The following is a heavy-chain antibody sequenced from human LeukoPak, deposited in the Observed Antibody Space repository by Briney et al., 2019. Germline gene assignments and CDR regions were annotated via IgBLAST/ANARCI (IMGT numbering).Heavy chain of an antibody. CDR1: GFRFINFA. J-gene: IGHJ4*02. Sequence: WGSLRLSCAASGFRFINFAMSWVRQAPGKGLEWVSTTNGSGYNTFYAASVRGRFTISRDNSKNTMYLQMNSLRAEDTALFYCAKSGDQVTVTKLDYWGQGTLVTVSS. D-gene: IGHD4-17*01. V-gene: IGHV3-23*01. CDR3: AKSGDQVTVTKLDY. CDR2: TNGSGYNT.